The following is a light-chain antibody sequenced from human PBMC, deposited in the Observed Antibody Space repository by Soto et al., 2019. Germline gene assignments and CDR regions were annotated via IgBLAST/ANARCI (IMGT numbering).Light chain of an antibody. Sequence: DIVMTQSPDSLAASLGERATINCKSSQSVLYSSNNKNYLAWYQQRPGQPPKLLIYWASTWESGVPDRFSGSGSGTDFTLTISSLQAEDVAVYYCQQYYSIPPTFGPGTKVEIK. CDR1: QSVLYSSNNKNY. J-gene: IGKJ3*01. CDR2: WAS. V-gene: IGKV4-1*01. CDR3: QQYYSIPPT.